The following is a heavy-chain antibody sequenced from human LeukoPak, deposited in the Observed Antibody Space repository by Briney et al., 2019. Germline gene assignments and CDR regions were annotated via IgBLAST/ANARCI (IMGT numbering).Heavy chain of an antibody. J-gene: IGHJ4*02. CDR3: ARVGTYGSGSYLSWLDY. Sequence: PSETLSLTCTVSGGPISSYYWSWIRQPPGKGLEWLGYIYYSGSTNYNPSLKSRVTISVDTSKNQFSLKLSSVTAADTAVYYCARVGTYGSGSYLSWLDYWGQGTLVTVSS. V-gene: IGHV4-59*01. D-gene: IGHD3-10*01. CDR2: IYYSGST. CDR1: GGPISSYY.